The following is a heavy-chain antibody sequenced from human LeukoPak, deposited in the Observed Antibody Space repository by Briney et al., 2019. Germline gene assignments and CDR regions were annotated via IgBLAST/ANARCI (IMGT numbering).Heavy chain of an antibody. D-gene: IGHD3-22*01. Sequence: PGGSLRLSCAASGFTFSSFGMHWFRQAPGKGLEWVAVIWSDGSDKFYAGSVQGRFTISRDNSKNTLFLQMNSLRAEDTAVYYCGKARDSSGYEIDYWGQGTLVTVSS. CDR2: IWSDGSDK. CDR3: GKARDSSGYEIDY. J-gene: IGHJ4*02. V-gene: IGHV3-33*06. CDR1: GFTFSSFG.